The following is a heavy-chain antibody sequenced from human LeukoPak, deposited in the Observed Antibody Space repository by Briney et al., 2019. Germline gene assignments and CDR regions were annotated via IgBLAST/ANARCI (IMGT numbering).Heavy chain of an antibody. D-gene: IGHD3-10*01. CDR1: GYTFAGYY. J-gene: IGHJ4*02. CDR3: ARVGTYYYASGTYRPFDH. Sequence: ASVKVSCKASGYTFAGYYMHWVRQAPGQGLEWMGWINPNSGGTNYAQKFQGRVTMTRDTSISTAYMELSRLRSDDTAVYYCARVGTYYYASGTYRPFDHWGQGTLVTVSS. V-gene: IGHV1-2*02. CDR2: INPNSGGT.